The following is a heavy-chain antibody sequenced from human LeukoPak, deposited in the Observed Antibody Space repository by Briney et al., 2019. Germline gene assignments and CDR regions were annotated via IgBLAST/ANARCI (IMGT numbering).Heavy chain of an antibody. J-gene: IGHJ5*02. CDR3: VRATYWFDP. V-gene: IGHV3-11*01. D-gene: IGHD1-26*01. CDR2: ISGSGTTI. CDR1: GFTFRDYY. Sequence: PGGSLRLSCAASGFTFRDYYMTWVCQAPGEGLEWVSFISGSGTTIYYTDSVRGRFTISRDNAKNSLYLQMNSLRAEDTAVYYCVRATYWFDPWGQGTLVTVSS.